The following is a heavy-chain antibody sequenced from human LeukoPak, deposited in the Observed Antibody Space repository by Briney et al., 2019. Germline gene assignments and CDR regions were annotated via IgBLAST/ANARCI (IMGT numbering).Heavy chain of an antibody. Sequence: SVKVSCKASGGTFSSYAISWVRQAPGQGLEWMGGIIPIFGTTNYAQKFQGRVTITADESTSTAYMELSSLRSEDTAVYYCATLQGDSPFFDYWGQGTLVTVSS. V-gene: IGHV1-69*01. CDR3: ATLQGDSPFFDY. D-gene: IGHD4-11*01. CDR2: IIPIFGTT. CDR1: GGTFSSYA. J-gene: IGHJ4*02.